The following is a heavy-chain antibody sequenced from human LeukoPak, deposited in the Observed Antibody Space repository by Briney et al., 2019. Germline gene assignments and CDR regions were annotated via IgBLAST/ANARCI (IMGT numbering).Heavy chain of an antibody. CDR1: GASISRSDYF. CDR3: ARSSEYGDPFNY. CDR2: IYYSGST. V-gene: IGHV4-39*01. J-gene: IGHJ4*02. Sequence: ETLSLTCTVSGASISRSDYFWGWIRQPPGKGLEWIGSIYYSGSTYYSPSLKGRVTISVDTSKNQSSLKLNSVTAADTAVYYCARSSEYGDPFNYWGQGTLVTVSS. D-gene: IGHD4-17*01.